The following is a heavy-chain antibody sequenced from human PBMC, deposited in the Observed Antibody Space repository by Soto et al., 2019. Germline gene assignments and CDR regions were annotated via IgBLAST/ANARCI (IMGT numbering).Heavy chain of an antibody. D-gene: IGHD3-9*01. CDR1: GFSLSTSGMR. Sequence: SGPTLVNPTQTLTLTCTFSGFSLSTSGMRVSWIRQPPGKALEWLARIDWDDDKFYSTSLKTRLTISKDTSKTQVVLTMTNMDPVDTATYYCARSAYYDILTGYPAHDAFDIWGQGTMVTVSS. V-gene: IGHV2-70*04. CDR3: ARSAYYDILTGYPAHDAFDI. CDR2: IDWDDDK. J-gene: IGHJ3*02.